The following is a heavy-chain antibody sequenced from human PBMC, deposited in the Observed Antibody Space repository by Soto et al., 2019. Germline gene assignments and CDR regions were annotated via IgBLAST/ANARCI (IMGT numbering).Heavy chain of an antibody. D-gene: IGHD5-12*01. V-gene: IGHV2-5*02. CDR1: GFSLSTSGVG. J-gene: IGHJ4*02. CDR3: AHVYGGYDNFDY. CDR2: IYWDDDK. Sequence: QITLKESGPPLVKPTQTLTLTCTFSGFSLSTSGVGVGWIRQPPGKALEWLALIYWDDDKRYSPSLKSRLTITKDTSKNQVVLIMTNMDPVDTATYYCAHVYGGYDNFDYWGQGTLVTVSS.